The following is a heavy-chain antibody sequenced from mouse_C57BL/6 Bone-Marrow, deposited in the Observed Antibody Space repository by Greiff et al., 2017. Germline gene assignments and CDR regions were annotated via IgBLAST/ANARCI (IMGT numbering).Heavy chain of an antibody. V-gene: IGHV1-77*01. CDR3: ARNYGTY. D-gene: IGHD1-1*01. Sequence: VQLQQSGPELVKPGASVKISCKASGYTFTDYYINWVKQRTGQGLEWIGEIYPRSGNTYYNEKFKGKATLTADKSSSTAYMELRSLTSEDSAVYFCARNYGTYWGQGTTLTVSS. CDR2: IYPRSGNT. CDR1: GYTFTDYY. J-gene: IGHJ2*01.